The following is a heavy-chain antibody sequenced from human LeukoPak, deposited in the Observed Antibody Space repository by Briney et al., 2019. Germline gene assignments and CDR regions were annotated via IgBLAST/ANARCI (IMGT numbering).Heavy chain of an antibody. J-gene: IGHJ3*02. D-gene: IGHD3-22*01. CDR3: ARDFEYYYDTKWYAFDI. V-gene: IGHV1-2*02. CDR1: GYTFTGYY. CDR2: INPNSGGT. Sequence: ASVKVSCKASGYTFTGYYMHWVRQAPGQGLEWMGWINPNSGGTNYAQKFQGRVTMTRDTSISTAYMKLSRLRSDDTAVYYCARDFEYYYDTKWYAFDIWGQGTMVAVSS.